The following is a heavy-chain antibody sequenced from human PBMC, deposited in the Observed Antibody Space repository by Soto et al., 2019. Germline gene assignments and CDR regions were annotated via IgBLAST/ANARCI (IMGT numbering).Heavy chain of an antibody. V-gene: IGHV1-8*01. Sequence: ASVKVSCKASGYTFTSYDINWVRQATGQGLEWMGWMNPNSGNTGYAQKFQGRVTMTRNTSISTAYMELSSLRSEDTAVYYCARGLRDRETYYDFWSGLRDYYYMDVWGKGTTVTVSS. CDR3: ARGLRDRETYYDFWSGLRDYYYMDV. CDR2: MNPNSGNT. CDR1: GYTFTSYD. D-gene: IGHD3-3*01. J-gene: IGHJ6*03.